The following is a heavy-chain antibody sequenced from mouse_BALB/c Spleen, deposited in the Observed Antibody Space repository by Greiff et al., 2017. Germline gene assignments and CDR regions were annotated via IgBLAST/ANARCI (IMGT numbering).Heavy chain of an antibody. D-gene: IGHD1-1*01. Sequence: QVQLQQPGAELVKPGAPVKLSCKASGYTFTSYWMNWVKQRPGRGLEWIGRIDPSDSETHYNQKFKDKATLTVDKSSSTAYIQLSSLTSEDSAVYYCAREDHYGSSYVWYFDVWGAGTTVTVSS. CDR1: GYTFTSYW. CDR3: AREDHYGSSYVWYFDV. CDR2: IDPSDSET. V-gene: IGHV1-69*02. J-gene: IGHJ1*01.